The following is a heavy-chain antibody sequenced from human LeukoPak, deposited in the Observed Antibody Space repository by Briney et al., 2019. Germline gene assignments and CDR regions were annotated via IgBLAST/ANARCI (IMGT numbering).Heavy chain of an antibody. CDR2: IWYDGSNK. Sequence: GGSLRLSCAASGFTFSSYGMRWVRQAPGKGLEWVADIWYDGSNKYYEDAVKGRFTISRDNSKNTLYLQMNSRRAEDTAVYYCARELVQLGGSLYRMDVWGQGTTVTVSS. J-gene: IGHJ6*02. CDR1: GFTFSSYG. D-gene: IGHD3-16*01. V-gene: IGHV3-33*01. CDR3: ARELVQLGGSLYRMDV.